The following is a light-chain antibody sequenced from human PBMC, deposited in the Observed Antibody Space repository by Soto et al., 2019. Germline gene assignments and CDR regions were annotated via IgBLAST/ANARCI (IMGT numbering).Light chain of an antibody. CDR3: SSYTSSSTYV. Sequence: QSALTQPASVSGSPGQSITISCTGTSSDVGGYDYVSWYQQHPDKAPKLMIYDVTNRPSGVSNRFSGSKSGNTASLTISGFQAEDEADYYCSSYTSSSTYVFGTGTKVTVL. CDR1: SSDVGGYDY. CDR2: DVT. V-gene: IGLV2-14*03. J-gene: IGLJ1*01.